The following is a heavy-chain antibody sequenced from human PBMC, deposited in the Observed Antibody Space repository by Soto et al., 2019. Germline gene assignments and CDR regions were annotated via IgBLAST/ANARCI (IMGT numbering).Heavy chain of an antibody. CDR2: IYYSGST. CDR3: ARHTPAISISDH. Sequence: SETLSLTCTFSGFSISSYYWSWIRQPPGKGLEWIGYIYYSGSTNYNPSLKSRVTISVDTSKNQFSLKLSSVTAADTAVYYCARHTPAISISDHWGQGTLVTVSS. D-gene: IGHD2-15*01. V-gene: IGHV4-59*08. J-gene: IGHJ4*02. CDR1: GFSISSYY.